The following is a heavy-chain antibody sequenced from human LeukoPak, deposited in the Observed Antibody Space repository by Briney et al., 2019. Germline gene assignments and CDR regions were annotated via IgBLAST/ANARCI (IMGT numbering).Heavy chain of an antibody. Sequence: PSETLSLTCTVSGGSISSYYWSWIRQPPGKGLEWIGYIYYSGSTNYNPSLKRRVTISVDTSKNQFSLKLSSVTAADTAVYYCARVDFWSGQIDYYYYYMDVWGKGTTVTVSS. CDR1: GGSISSYY. CDR2: IYYSGST. D-gene: IGHD3-3*01. J-gene: IGHJ6*03. V-gene: IGHV4-59*01. CDR3: ARVDFWSGQIDYYYYYMDV.